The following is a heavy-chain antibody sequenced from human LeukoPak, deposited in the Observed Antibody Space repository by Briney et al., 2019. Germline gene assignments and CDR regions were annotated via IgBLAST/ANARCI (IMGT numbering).Heavy chain of an antibody. J-gene: IGHJ6*03. CDR2: ISAYNGNT. CDR3: AREYCSSTSCYRGPNYYYYYMDV. CDR1: GYTFTSYG. Sequence: GASVKVSCKASGYTFTSYGISWVRQAPGQGLEWMGWISAYNGNTNYAQKLQGRVTMTADTSTSTAYMELRSLRSDDTAVYYCAREYCSSTSCYRGPNYYYYYMDVWGKGTTVTVSS. D-gene: IGHD2-2*02. V-gene: IGHV1-18*01.